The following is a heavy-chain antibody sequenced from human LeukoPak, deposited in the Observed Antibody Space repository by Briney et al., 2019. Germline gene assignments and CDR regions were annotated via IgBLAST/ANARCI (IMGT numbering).Heavy chain of an antibody. CDR1: GGSISSYY. V-gene: IGHV4-59*08. CDR2: MYYNRST. J-gene: IGHJ5*02. D-gene: IGHD3-9*01. Sequence: SETLSLTCTVSGGSISSYYWSWIRQPPGKGLEWIGYMYYNRSTNYNPSLKSRVTISVDTSKNQFSLKLSSVTAADTAVYYCARHLTPGYPMNNWFDPWGQGTLVTVSS. CDR3: ARHLTPGYPMNNWFDP.